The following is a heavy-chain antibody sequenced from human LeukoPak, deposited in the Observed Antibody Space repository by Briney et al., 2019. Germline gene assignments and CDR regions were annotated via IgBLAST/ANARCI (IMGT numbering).Heavy chain of an antibody. D-gene: IGHD2-21*02. CDR3: ATGGAYCCGDCYPVDYFDY. J-gene: IGHJ4*02. CDR1: GYTFTSYA. Sequence: ASVKVSCKASGYTFTSYAMHWVRQAPGQRLEWMGWINAGNGNTKYSQKFQGRVTITRDTSASTAYMELSSLRSEDTAVYYCATGGAYCCGDCYPVDYFDYWGQGTLATVSS. V-gene: IGHV1-3*01. CDR2: INAGNGNT.